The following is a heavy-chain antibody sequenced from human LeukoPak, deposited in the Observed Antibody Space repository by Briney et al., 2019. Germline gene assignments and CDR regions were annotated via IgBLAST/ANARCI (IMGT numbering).Heavy chain of an antibody. Sequence: ASVKVSCKASGYTFTSYYMHWVRQAPGQGLEWMGIINPSGGSTSYAQKFQGRVTMTRDTSTSTVYMELSSLRSEDTAVYYCARDDSNYPNRQLRYFDWLPLDYWGQGTLVTVSS. J-gene: IGHJ4*02. CDR2: INPSGGST. D-gene: IGHD3-9*01. CDR1: GYTFTSYY. CDR3: ARDDSNYPNRQLRYFDWLPLDY. V-gene: IGHV1-46*01.